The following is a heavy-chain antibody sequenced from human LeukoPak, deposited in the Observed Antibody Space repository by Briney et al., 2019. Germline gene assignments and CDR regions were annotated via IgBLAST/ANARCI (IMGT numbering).Heavy chain of an antibody. CDR3: ASNSVAGTTPYYFDY. V-gene: IGHV3-48*03. D-gene: IGHD6-19*01. Sequence: PGGSLRLSCAASGFTFSSYEMNWVRQAPGKGLEWVSYISTSGSTIYYADSVKGRFTISRDNSKNTLYLQMNSLRAEDTAVYYCASNSVAGTTPYYFDYWGQGTLVTVSS. CDR2: ISTSGSTI. CDR1: GFTFSSYE. J-gene: IGHJ4*02.